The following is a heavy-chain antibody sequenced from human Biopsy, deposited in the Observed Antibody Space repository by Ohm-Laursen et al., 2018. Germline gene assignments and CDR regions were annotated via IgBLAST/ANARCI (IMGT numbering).Heavy chain of an antibody. CDR2: IYSGGNT. V-gene: IGHV4-61*01. J-gene: IGHJ4*02. D-gene: IGHD2/OR15-2a*01. Sequence: SETLSLNCTLSGYSIIPSGPENWSWIRQPPGQGLQYIGFIYSGGNTNYNPSLRSRVTMSVDTSKNQFSLRLNSVTAADTAVYYCARGMRTTGWPYFDYWGQGILVTVSS. CDR3: ARGMRTTGWPYFDY. CDR1: GYSIIPSGPEN.